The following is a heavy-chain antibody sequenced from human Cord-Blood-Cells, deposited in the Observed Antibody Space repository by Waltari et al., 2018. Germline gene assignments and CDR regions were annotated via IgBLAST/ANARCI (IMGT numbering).Heavy chain of an antibody. Sequence: QLQLQESGTGLVKPSETLSRTCTVAGGSISSSSYYWGWIRQPPGKGLEWIGSIYYSGSTYSNPSLNSRVTISVDTSKTQFSLKLSSVTASDTAVYYCARQEGSNWNDEESGYYYYYMDVWGKGTTVTVSS. CDR1: GGSISSSSYY. V-gene: IGHV4-39*07. CDR3: ARQEGSNWNDEESGYYYYYMDV. J-gene: IGHJ6*03. CDR2: IYYSGST. D-gene: IGHD1-1*01.